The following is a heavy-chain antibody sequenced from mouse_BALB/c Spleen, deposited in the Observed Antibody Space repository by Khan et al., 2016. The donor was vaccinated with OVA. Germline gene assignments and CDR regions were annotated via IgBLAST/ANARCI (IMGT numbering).Heavy chain of an antibody. D-gene: IGHD1-1*01. Sequence: DLVKPGASVKLSCKASGYTFTSYWINWIKQRPGQGLAWIGRIGPGSSNAYYNDMFKDKATLTVETSSNTASIQLSSLYYEDSAVYFCARENYYGRSCYAMDYWGQGTSVTVAA. CDR1: GYTFTSYW. CDR3: ARENYYGRSCYAMDY. J-gene: IGHJ4*01. CDR2: IGPGSSNA. V-gene: IGHV1S41*01.